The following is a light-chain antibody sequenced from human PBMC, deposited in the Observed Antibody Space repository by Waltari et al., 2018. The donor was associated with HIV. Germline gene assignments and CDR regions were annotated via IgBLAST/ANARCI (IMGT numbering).Light chain of an antibody. V-gene: IGKV1-5*03. CDR2: RAS. CDR3: QQYNKYSRA. Sequence: IQMTQSPSPLSASVGARVTITCRASQSIDIWLAWYQQRSGKAPKLLMYRASNLESGVPSRFSGSGSGTEFTLTINGLQPDDFATYYCQQYNKYSRAFGQGTKVEIK. J-gene: IGKJ1*01. CDR1: QSIDIW.